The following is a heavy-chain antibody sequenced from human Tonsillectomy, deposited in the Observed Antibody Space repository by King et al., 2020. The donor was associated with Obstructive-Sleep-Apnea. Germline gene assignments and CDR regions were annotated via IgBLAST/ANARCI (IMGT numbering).Heavy chain of an antibody. D-gene: IGHD7-27*01. J-gene: IGHJ4*02. Sequence: VQLVESGGGLVQPGGSLRLSCAVSGFTFSSYSMNWVRQAPGKGLEGISYINSISATISYADSVKGRFTISRDNAKNSLYLQMNSLRAEDTALYYCARDRNWAFDYWGQGTLVTVSS. CDR3: ARDRNWAFDY. V-gene: IGHV3-48*04. CDR2: INSISATI. CDR1: GFTFSSYS.